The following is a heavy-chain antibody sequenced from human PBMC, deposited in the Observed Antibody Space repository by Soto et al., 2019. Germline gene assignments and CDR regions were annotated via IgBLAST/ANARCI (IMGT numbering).Heavy chain of an antibody. J-gene: IGHJ5*02. D-gene: IGHD1-1*01. CDR2: IYATGTT. Sequence: PSETLSLTCTVSGASISGFYWSWIRKSAGKGLEWIGRIYATGTTDYNPSLKTRVMMSVDTSKKQFSLKLRSVTAADTAVYYCVRDGTKTLRDWFDPWGQGISVTVSS. V-gene: IGHV4-4*07. CDR1: GASISGFY. CDR3: VRDGTKTLRDWFDP.